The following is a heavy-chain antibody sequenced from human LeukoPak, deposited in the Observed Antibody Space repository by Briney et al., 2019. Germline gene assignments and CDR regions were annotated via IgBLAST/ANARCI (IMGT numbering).Heavy chain of an antibody. CDR3: AREHSSGYYFDAFDI. CDR2: INPNSGGT. J-gene: IGHJ3*02. V-gene: IGHV1-2*02. D-gene: IGHD3-22*01. CDR1: GGTFSSYA. Sequence: GASVKVSCEASGGTFSSYAINWVRQAPGQGLEWMGWINPNSGGTNYAQKFQGRVTMTRDTSISTAYMELSRLRSDDTAVYYCAREHSSGYYFDAFDIWGQGTMVTVSS.